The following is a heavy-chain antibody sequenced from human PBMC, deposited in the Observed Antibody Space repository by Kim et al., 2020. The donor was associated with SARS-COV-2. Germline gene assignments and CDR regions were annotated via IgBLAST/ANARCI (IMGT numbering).Heavy chain of an antibody. V-gene: IGHV1-69*01. Sequence: NYAQKFQGGVTSTADQATSTAYMGLSSLRSEDPAVYYCARDLGRGGFDYWGQGTLVTVSS. CDR3: ARDLGRGGFDY. J-gene: IGHJ4*02. D-gene: IGHD3-10*01.